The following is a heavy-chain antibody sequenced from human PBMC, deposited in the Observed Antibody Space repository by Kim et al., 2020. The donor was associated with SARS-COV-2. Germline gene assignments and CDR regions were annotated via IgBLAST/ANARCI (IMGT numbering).Heavy chain of an antibody. Sequence: SETLSLTCTVSGGSISSSSYYWGWIRQPPGKGLEWIGSIYYSGSTYYNPSLKSRVTISVDTSKNQFSLKLSSVTAADTAVYYCARQLVVVPAAIHYFDYWGPGALVTVSS. V-gene: IGHV4-39*01. J-gene: IGHJ4*02. CDR3: ARQLVVVPAAIHYFDY. D-gene: IGHD2-2*01. CDR1: GGSISSSSYY. CDR2: IYYSGST.